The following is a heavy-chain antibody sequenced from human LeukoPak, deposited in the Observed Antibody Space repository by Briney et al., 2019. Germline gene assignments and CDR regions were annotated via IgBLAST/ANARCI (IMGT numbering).Heavy chain of an antibody. CDR1: GFTFSRYW. V-gene: IGHV3-74*01. D-gene: IGHD3-10*01. Sequence: GGSLRLSCAASGFTFSRYWMHWVRQGPGKELVWVSRINSDGSSTSYADSVKGRFTISRDNAKNTLYLQMNSLRAEDTAVYYCARERVMYYYGAGSPDYWGQGTLVTVSS. CDR2: INSDGSST. CDR3: ARERVMYYYGAGSPDY. J-gene: IGHJ4*02.